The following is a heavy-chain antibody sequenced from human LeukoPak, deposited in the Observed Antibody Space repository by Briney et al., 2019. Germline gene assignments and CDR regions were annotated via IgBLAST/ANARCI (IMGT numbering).Heavy chain of an antibody. Sequence: GGSLRLSCAASGFTFSDHYMDWVRQAPGKGLEWVGRSRNKANGYTTDYAASVKGRFSISRDDSKNSLYLQMNSLKIEDTAVYYCARAYTSGWFSPGYWGQGTLVTVSS. CDR2: SRNKANGYTT. CDR1: GFTFSDHY. J-gene: IGHJ4*02. CDR3: ARAYTSGWFSPGY. V-gene: IGHV3-72*01. D-gene: IGHD6-19*01.